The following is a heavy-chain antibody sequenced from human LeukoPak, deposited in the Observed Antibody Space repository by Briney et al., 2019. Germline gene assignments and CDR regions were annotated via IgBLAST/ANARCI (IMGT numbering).Heavy chain of an antibody. D-gene: IGHD5-24*01. CDR3: TPYNAYASFDI. V-gene: IGHV3-15*01. J-gene: IGHJ3*02. Sequence: GGSLRLSCAASGFTFSNVWMSWVRQAPGKGLEWIGLIKSKTDGGTTDYAAPVKGRFTISRDDSKNTLFLQLDSLKTEDTAVYYCTPYNAYASFDIWGQGTMVTVSS. CDR1: GFTFSNVW. CDR2: IKSKTDGGTT.